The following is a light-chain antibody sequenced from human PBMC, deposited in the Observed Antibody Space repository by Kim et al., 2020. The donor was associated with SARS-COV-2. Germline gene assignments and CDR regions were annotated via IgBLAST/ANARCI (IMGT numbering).Light chain of an antibody. CDR1: SSNIGNND. CDR2: DND. Sequence: QKVPIFCSGASSNIGNNDVTWYQQLPGTAPKLLIYDNDKRPPGIPDRFSGSKSGTSATLAITGLQTGDEADYYCATWDHSLNVYVVFGGGTQLTVL. J-gene: IGLJ2*01. CDR3: ATWDHSLNVYVV. V-gene: IGLV1-51*01.